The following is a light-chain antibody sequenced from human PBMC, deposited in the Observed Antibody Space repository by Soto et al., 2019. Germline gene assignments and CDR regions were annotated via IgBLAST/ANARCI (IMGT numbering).Light chain of an antibody. CDR3: GSWDSSLSAYV. CDR1: SSDIGGNS. Sequence: QSVMTQPPSVSAAPGQKVTISCSGSSSDIGGNSVSWYQQLPGTAPKLLIYDDDKRPSGIPDRFSGSKSGTSATLGITGFQTGDDADYYCGSWDSSLSAYVFATGTKLTAL. J-gene: IGLJ1*01. V-gene: IGLV1-51*01. CDR2: DDD.